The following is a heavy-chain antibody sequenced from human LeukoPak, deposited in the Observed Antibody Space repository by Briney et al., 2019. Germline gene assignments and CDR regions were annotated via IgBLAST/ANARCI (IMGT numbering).Heavy chain of an antibody. Sequence: GGSLRLSCAASGFTFSSYAMHWVRQAPGKGLEWVAVISYDGSNKYYADSVKGRFTISRDNSKNTLYLQMNSLRAEDTAVYYCARKGYSSSWSGFDYWGQGTLVTVSS. CDR3: ARKGYSSSWSGFDY. J-gene: IGHJ4*02. V-gene: IGHV3-30-3*01. D-gene: IGHD6-13*01. CDR1: GFTFSSYA. CDR2: ISYDGSNK.